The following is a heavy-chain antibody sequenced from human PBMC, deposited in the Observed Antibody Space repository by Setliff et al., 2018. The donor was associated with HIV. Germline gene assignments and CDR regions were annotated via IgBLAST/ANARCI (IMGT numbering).Heavy chain of an antibody. V-gene: IGHV4-4*02. J-gene: IGHJ5*02. Sequence: SETLSLTCAVSGGSISSTNWWNCVRQPPGKGLGGIGEIYHSGDTNYNPSLKSRVTISVDKAKNQFSLKLTSVTAADTAVYYCARVAAGTYGKGDWFDPWGQGTQVTAPQ. CDR2: IYHSGDT. CDR1: GGSISSTNW. D-gene: IGHD3-10*01. CDR3: ARVAAGTYGKGDWFDP.